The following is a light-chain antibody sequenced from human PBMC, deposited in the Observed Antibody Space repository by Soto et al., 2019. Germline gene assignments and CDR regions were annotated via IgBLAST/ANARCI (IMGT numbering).Light chain of an antibody. J-gene: IGKJ1*01. V-gene: IGKV1-5*01. CDR3: QQYNRYSWT. CDR2: DAS. Sequence: DIRKTQSLSTLSASXXDRVXITCLASQGISGWLAWYQQKPGKAPKXXIYDASSLENGVPSRFSGSGSGTEFTLTISGLQPDDFATYYCQQYNRYSWTFGQGTKVDIK. CDR1: QGISGW.